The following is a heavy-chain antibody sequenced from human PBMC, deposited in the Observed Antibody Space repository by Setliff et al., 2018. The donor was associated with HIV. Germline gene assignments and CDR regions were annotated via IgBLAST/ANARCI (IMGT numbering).Heavy chain of an antibody. J-gene: IGHJ6*03. CDR3: ARRGFVSAWYDKTIYIYYYMDV. Sequence: SGGSLRLSCAASGYTFNNYAMTWVRQAPGKGLEWVSCISAGSYTTYYADSVKGRFTISRDNSKNTLYLQMNNLRAEDTAVYYCARRGFVSAWYDKTIYIYYYMDVWGKGTTVTVSS. CDR2: ISAGSYTT. V-gene: IGHV3-23*01. D-gene: IGHD6-19*01. CDR1: GYTFNNYA.